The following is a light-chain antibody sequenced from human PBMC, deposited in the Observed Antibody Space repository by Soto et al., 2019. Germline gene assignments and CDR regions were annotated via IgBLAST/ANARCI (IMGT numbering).Light chain of an antibody. J-gene: IGKJ1*01. CDR2: AAC. V-gene: IGKV1-6*01. Sequence: IVMTQSPSSLSASVGDRITITCRASQGIRNDLGWYQQKPGKAPQLLISAACSLQSGVASRVSGSGSGTDFPLPIISLQPEDFATYYCLQDYSYPSTFGQGTQVDI. CDR3: LQDYSYPST. CDR1: QGIRND.